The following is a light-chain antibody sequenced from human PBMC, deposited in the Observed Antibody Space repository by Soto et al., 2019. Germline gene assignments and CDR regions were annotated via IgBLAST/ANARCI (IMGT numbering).Light chain of an antibody. V-gene: IGKV1-17*03. CDR3: LRHNSYWWP. CDR2: PAS. Sequence: DIQMTQSPSTMSASIGDRVTITCRASQGIINYLAWFQQKPGKVPKRLIYPASSLQSGVPSRFSGSGSGTEITLTISILQAEDLTNYCCLRHNSYWWPFGQGTKVDIK. CDR1: QGIINY. J-gene: IGKJ1*01.